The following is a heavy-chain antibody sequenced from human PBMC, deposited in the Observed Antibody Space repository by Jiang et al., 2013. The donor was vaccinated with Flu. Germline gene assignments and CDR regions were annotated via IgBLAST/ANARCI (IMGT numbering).Heavy chain of an antibody. V-gene: IGHV1-46*01. CDR3: AREMTTYYYYYYGMDV. Sequence: GAEVKKPGASVKVSCKASGYTFTSYYMHWVRQAPGQGLEWMGIINPSGGSTSYAQKFQGRVTMTRDTSTSTVYMELSSLRSEDTAVYYCAREMTTYYYYYYGMDVWGQGTTV. CDR2: INPSGGST. D-gene: IGHD1-1*01. J-gene: IGHJ6*02. CDR1: GYTFTSYY.